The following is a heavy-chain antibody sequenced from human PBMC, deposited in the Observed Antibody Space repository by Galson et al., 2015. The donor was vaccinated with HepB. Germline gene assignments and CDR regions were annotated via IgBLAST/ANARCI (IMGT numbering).Heavy chain of an antibody. CDR2: ISYDGSNK. D-gene: IGHD6-13*01. CDR1: GFTFSSYG. V-gene: IGHV3-30*18. Sequence: SLRLSCAASGFTFSSYGMHWVRQAPGKGLEWVAVISYDGSNKYYADSVKGRFTISRDNSKNTLYLQMNSLRAEDTAVYYCAKAGGSSWYSPDAFDIWGQGTMVTVSS. J-gene: IGHJ3*02. CDR3: AKAGGSSWYSPDAFDI.